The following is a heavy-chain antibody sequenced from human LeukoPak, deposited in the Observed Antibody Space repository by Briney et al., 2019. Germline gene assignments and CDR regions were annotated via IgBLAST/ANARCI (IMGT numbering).Heavy chain of an antibody. CDR3: ARESGHISFDY. CDR1: GYTFTSYG. V-gene: IGHV1-46*01. D-gene: IGHD3-3*01. J-gene: IGHJ4*02. Sequence: ASVTVSCKASGYTFTSYGISWVRQAPGQGLEWMGLINPSGGSTIYAQKFQGRVTITRERSTSTVYMELSSLISEDTAVYYCARESGHISFDYWGQGTLVTVSS. CDR2: INPSGGST.